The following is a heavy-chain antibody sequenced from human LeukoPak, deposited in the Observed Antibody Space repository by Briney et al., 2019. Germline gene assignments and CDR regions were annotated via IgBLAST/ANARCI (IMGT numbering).Heavy chain of an antibody. CDR1: GFTFSSYN. CDR3: ARGYSSSWHHYYYYMDV. J-gene: IGHJ6*03. V-gene: IGHV3-21*01. Sequence: PGGSLRLSCAASGFTFSSYNMNWVRQAPGKGLEWVSSITSGSSYIYYADSVKGRFTISRDNAKNSLYLQMNSLRAEDTAVYYCARGYSSSWHHYYYYMDVWGKGTTVTVSS. CDR2: ITSGSSYI. D-gene: IGHD6-13*01.